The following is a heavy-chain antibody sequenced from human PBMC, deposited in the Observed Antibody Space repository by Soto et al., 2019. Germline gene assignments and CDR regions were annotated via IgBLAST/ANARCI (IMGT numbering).Heavy chain of an antibody. J-gene: IGHJ6*02. CDR1: GYTFTSYD. CDR3: ARGDSSGYDYYYYGMDV. D-gene: IGHD3-22*01. CDR2: MNPNGGNT. Sequence: QVQLVQSGAEVKKPGASVKVSCKASGYTFTSYDINWVRQATGQGLEWMGWMNPNGGNTGYAQKFQGRVTMTRNTSISTAYMELSSLRSEDTAVYYCARGDSSGYDYYYYGMDVWGQGTTVTVSS. V-gene: IGHV1-8*01.